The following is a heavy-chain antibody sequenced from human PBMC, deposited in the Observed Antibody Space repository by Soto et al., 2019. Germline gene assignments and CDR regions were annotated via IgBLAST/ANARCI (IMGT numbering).Heavy chain of an antibody. V-gene: IGHV1-18*01. CDR1: GYSFTTSG. J-gene: IGHJ4*02. CDR2: ISTYNGNT. Sequence: ASVKVSCKASGYSFTTSGITWVRKAPGQGLERLGWISTYNGNTNYAQKLQDRVTLTTDTSKSTDYMELRSLRSGDSAVYCCSRRLYDDYNYWREESLVTVS. CDR3: SRRLYDDYNY. D-gene: IGHD4-17*01.